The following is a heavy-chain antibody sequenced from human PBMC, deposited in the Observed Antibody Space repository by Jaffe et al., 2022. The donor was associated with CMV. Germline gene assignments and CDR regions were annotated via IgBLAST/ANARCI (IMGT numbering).Heavy chain of an antibody. CDR2: INHSGST. V-gene: IGHV4-34*01. J-gene: IGHJ6*03. CDR3: ARGRGSGGSVAYYYMDV. D-gene: IGHD2-15*01. Sequence: QVQLQQWGAGLLKPSETLSLTCAVYGGSFSGYYWSWIRQPPGKGLEWIGEINHSGSTNYNPSLKSRVTISVDTSKNQFSLKLSSVTAADTAVYYCARGRGSGGSVAYYYMDVWGKGTTVTVSS. CDR1: GGSFSGYY.